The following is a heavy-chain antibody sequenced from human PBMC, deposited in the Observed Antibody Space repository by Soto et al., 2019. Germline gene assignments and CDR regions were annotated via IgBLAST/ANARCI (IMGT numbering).Heavy chain of an antibody. D-gene: IGHD3-10*01. J-gene: IGHJ4*02. V-gene: IGHV1-18*01. CDR2: ISGFNGQT. Sequence: ASVKVSCKGSGKTHRSHGVSWVRQAPGQGLEWMGWISGFNGQTNYALKFQGRVTLTTDTSTSTAYMELRSLRSDDTAVYFCARVNPRGVAVVRDYWGQGTLVTVSS. CDR3: ARVNPRGVAVVRDY. CDR1: GKTHRSHG.